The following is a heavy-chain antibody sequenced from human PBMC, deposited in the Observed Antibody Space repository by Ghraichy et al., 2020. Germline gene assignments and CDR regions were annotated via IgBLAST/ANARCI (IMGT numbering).Heavy chain of an antibody. CDR3: ATWDYYGSGALDP. D-gene: IGHD3-10*01. Sequence: GGSLRLSCVVSGFTFSSYWMSWVRQAPGKGLEWVANIKEDGSEKYYVDSVKGRFTLSRDNAKKSLYLQMNSLRVEDTAVYYCATWDYYGSGALDPWGQGTLVTVSS. J-gene: IGHJ5*02. V-gene: IGHV3-7*01. CDR1: GFTFSSYW. CDR2: IKEDGSEK.